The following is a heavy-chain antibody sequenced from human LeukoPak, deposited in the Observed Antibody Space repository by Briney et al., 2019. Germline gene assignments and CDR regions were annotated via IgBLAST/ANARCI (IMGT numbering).Heavy chain of an antibody. V-gene: IGHV3-23*01. CDR3: AKATSLTTLFDY. D-gene: IGHD4-17*01. CDR2: ISGSGSGGST. J-gene: IGHJ4*02. CDR1: GFTFSSFG. Sequence: GGSLRLSCAASGFTFSSFGMNWVRQAPGKGLEWVSAISGSGSGGSTYYADSVKGRFTVSRDNSKNTLYLQMNSLRVEDTAVYYCAKATSLTTLFDYWGQGTLDTVS.